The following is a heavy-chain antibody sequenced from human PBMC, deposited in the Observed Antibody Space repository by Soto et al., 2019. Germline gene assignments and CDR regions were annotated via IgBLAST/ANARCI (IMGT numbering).Heavy chain of an antibody. Sequence: ASVKVSCKVSGYTLTELSMHWVRQAPGKGLEWMGGFDPEDGETIYAQKFQGRVTMTEDTSTDTAYMELSSLRSEDTAVYYCATHGLMVYAMRGGMDVWGQGTTVTVSS. V-gene: IGHV1-24*01. CDR2: FDPEDGET. CDR1: GYTLTELS. D-gene: IGHD2-8*01. J-gene: IGHJ6*02. CDR3: ATHGLMVYAMRGGMDV.